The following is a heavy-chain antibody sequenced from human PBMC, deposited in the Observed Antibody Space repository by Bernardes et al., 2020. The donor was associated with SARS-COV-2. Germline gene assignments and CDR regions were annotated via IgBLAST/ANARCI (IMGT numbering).Heavy chain of an antibody. CDR3: ASPAHYDSSGYSFGY. V-gene: IGHV3-53*01. CDR1: GFIVSNNN. D-gene: IGHD3-22*01. J-gene: IGHJ4*02. Sequence: GGSLRLSCAASGFIVSNNNMNWVRQAPGKGLEWVSVIYRGGSTYYADSVKGRFTISRDNSKNTLYLQMNGLRAEDTAVYYCASPAHYDSSGYSFGYWGQGTLVTVSS. CDR2: IYRGGST.